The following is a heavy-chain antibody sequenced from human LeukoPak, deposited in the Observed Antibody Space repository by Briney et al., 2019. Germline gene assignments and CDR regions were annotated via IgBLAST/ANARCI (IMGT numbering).Heavy chain of an antibody. CDR2: MYYSGST. Sequence: PSETLSLTCTVSGGSVSRSHYYWGWIRQPPGKGLEWIGSMYYSGSTYYNPSLKSRVTISVDTSKNQFSLKLSSVTAADTAVYYCETHIFLNTYGYFDYWGQGTLVTVSS. V-gene: IGHV4-39*01. CDR3: ETHIFLNTYGYFDY. CDR1: GGSVSRSHYY. D-gene: IGHD5-18*01. J-gene: IGHJ4*02.